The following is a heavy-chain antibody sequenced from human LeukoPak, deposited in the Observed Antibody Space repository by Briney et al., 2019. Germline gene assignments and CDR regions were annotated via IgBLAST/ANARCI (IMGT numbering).Heavy chain of an antibody. D-gene: IGHD3-22*01. CDR1: GYTFTSYG. V-gene: IGHV1-18*01. J-gene: IGHJ6*02. CDR2: ISAYNGNT. Sequence: ASVKVSCKASGYTFTSYGISRVRQAPGQGLEWMGWISAYNGNTNYAQKLQGRVTMTTDTSTSTAYMELRSLRSDDTAVYYCARDEPNYYDSSGRAPYYYYGMDVWGQGTTVTVSS. CDR3: ARDEPNYYDSSGRAPYYYYGMDV.